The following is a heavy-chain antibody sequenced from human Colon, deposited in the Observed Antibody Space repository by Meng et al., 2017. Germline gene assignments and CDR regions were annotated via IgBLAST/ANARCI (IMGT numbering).Heavy chain of an antibody. D-gene: IGHD2-15*01. CDR1: GGSSSGNY. CDR3: AKYDRPPYCFEY. V-gene: IGHV4-59*01. J-gene: IGHJ4*02. CDR2: IYYTGST. Sequence: QVQLPRPGPGLAKPSATLSLTCTVSGGSSSGNYWSWIRQSPGRGLEWIAYIYYTGSTNYNPSFKSRATISVDTSKNQFSLNLASVTAADTAVYYCAKYDRPPYCFEYWGQGTLVTVSS.